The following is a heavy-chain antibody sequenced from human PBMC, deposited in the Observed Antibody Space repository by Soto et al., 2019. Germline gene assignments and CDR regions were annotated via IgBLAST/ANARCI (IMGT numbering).Heavy chain of an antibody. D-gene: IGHD2-15*01. CDR1: GYSFTSYW. CDR3: ARRFCTGGSCSLDY. V-gene: IGHV5-51*01. Sequence: GASLKISCKGPGYSFTSYWIAWVRQMPGRGLEWMGIIYPGDSATRYSPSFQGRVTISADKSISTAYLQWSSLRASDTAMYYCARRFCTGGSCSLDYWGQGTLVTVSS. J-gene: IGHJ4*02. CDR2: IYPGDSAT.